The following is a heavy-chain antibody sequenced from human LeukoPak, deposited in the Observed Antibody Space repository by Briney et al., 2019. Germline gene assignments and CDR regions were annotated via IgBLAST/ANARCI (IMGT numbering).Heavy chain of an antibody. V-gene: IGHV3-9*01. J-gene: IGHJ4*02. CDR1: GFTFDDYA. CDR3: VRRDDSGSYFY. CDR2: INWNSDSI. Sequence: GGSLRLSCAVSGFTFDDYAMHWVRQVPGKGLEWVSGINWNSDSIGYADSVKGRFTTSRDNAKNSLYLQMNSLRVEETAVYYCVRRDDSGSYFYWGQGTLVTVSS. D-gene: IGHD3-10*01.